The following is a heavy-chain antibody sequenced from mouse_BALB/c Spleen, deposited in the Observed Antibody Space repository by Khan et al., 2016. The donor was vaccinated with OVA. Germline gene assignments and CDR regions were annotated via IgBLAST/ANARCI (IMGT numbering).Heavy chain of an antibody. J-gene: IGHJ4*01. V-gene: IGHV9-3-1*01. CDR1: GYTFTNYG. Sequence: QVQLKQSGPELKKPGETVKISCKASGYTFTNYGMNWVKQSPGKALKWMGWINTYTGEPTYADDFKGRFAFSLEISVNTAYLQITNLKNEDTATYFCARGGASYYRNDGGAMEYWGQGTSVTVSS. CDR2: INTYTGEP. CDR3: ARGGASYYRNDGGAMEY. D-gene: IGHD2-14*01.